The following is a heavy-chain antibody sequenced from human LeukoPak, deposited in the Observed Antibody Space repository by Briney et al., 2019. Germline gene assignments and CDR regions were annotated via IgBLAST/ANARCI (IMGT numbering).Heavy chain of an antibody. D-gene: IGHD6-13*01. CDR3: ARDILFVAAAAYKNSGMDV. J-gene: IGHJ6*02. V-gene: IGHV4-39*07. CDR1: GGSISSSSYY. Sequence: SETLSLTCTVSGGSISSSSYYWGWIRQPPGKGLEWIGSIYYSGSTYYNPSLKSRVTISVDKSKNQFSLKLSSVTAADTAVYYCARDILFVAAAAYKNSGMDVWGQGTTVTVSS. CDR2: IYYSGST.